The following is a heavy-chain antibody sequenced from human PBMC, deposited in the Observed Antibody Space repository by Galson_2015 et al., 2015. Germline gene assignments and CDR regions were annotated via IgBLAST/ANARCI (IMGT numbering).Heavy chain of an antibody. J-gene: IGHJ4*02. CDR2: ISASDGTT. D-gene: IGHD5-18*01. CDR3: AKSKWSYGYYFDY. V-gene: IGHV3-23*01. Sequence: SLRLSCAASGFAFSSYAMSWVRQAPGKGLEWVSAISASDGTTSYADSVKGRFTISRDNSKNTLYLQMNSLRAEDTAIYYCAKSKWSYGYYFDYWGQGTLVTVPS. CDR1: GFAFSSYA.